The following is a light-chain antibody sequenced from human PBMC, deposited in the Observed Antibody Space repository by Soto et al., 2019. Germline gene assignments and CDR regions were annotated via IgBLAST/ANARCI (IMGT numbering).Light chain of an antibody. CDR3: LQALQTPPWT. Sequence: IVVTQSSLSLPVTPGEPASISCRSSQSLLHRDGYNYLDWYLQKPGQSPQLLIYFGSNRASGVPDRFSGSGSGTDFTLKISRVEAEDVGIYYCLQALQTPPWTFGQGTKVDIK. J-gene: IGKJ1*01. V-gene: IGKV2-28*01. CDR2: FGS. CDR1: QSLLHRDGYNY.